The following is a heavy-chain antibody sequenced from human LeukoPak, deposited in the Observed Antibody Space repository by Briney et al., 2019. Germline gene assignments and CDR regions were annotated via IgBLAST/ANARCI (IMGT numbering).Heavy chain of an antibody. CDR2: NKYDGSES. CDR1: GFTLSGHW. J-gene: IGHJ5*02. V-gene: IGHV3-74*01. Sequence: GGSLRLSCAASGFTLSGHWMHWFRQPPGKGLAWVSRNKYDGSESYYADSVKGRFTISRDNAKNTLYLQMNSQRVEDTAVYYCAKSDWFDPWGQGTLVTVSS. CDR3: AKSDWFDP.